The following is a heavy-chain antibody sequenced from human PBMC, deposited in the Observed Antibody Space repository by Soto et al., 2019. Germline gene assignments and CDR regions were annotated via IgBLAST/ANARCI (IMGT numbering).Heavy chain of an antibody. Sequence: QVQLVQSGAEVKKPGSSVKVSCKASGGTFSSYAISWVRQAPGQGLEWMGGIIPIFGTANYAQKFQGRVTITADESTSTAYMERSSLRSEDTAVYYCASRGGDVDTAVVEGWYFDLWGRGTLVTVSS. J-gene: IGHJ2*01. V-gene: IGHV1-69*12. CDR3: ASRGGDVDTAVVEGWYFDL. CDR1: GGTFSSYA. D-gene: IGHD5-18*01. CDR2: IIPIFGTA.